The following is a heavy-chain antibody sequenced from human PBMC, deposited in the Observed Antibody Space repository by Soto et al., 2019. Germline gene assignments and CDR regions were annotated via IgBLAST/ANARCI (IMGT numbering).Heavy chain of an antibody. J-gene: IGHJ4*02. CDR3: ARESTGVSGAYDSSGYNDY. Sequence: GGSLRLSCAASGFTFSSYSMNWVRQAPGKGLEWVSYISSSSSTIYYADSVKGRFTISRDKAKNSLYLQMNSLRAEDTDVYYCARESTGVSGAYDSSGYNDYWGQGTLVTVSS. CDR2: ISSSSSTI. V-gene: IGHV3-48*01. D-gene: IGHD3-22*01. CDR1: GFTFSSYS.